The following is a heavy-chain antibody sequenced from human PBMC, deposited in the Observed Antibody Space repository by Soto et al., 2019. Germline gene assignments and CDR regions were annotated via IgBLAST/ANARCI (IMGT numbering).Heavy chain of an antibody. CDR1: GYTFTSYS. V-gene: IGHV1-18*04. Sequence: QVPLVQSGAEVKKPGASVKVSCKTSGYTFTSYSITWVRQAPGQGLEWMGRISAYNANTHYAQNLQGRVTMTTDTSTSTAYMELRSLRSDDTAVYYCARIQYTWFDTWGQGTLVTVSS. CDR3: ARIQYTWFDT. J-gene: IGHJ5*02. CDR2: ISAYNANT.